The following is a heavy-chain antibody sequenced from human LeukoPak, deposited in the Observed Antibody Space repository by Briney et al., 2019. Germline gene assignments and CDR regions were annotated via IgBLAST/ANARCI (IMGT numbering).Heavy chain of an antibody. CDR3: AKDRLYSSSWYDGVY. D-gene: IGHD6-13*01. CDR1: GFTFSSYA. CDR2: ISGSGGST. Sequence: PGGSLRLSCAASGFTFSSYAMSWVRRAPGKGLEWVSAISGSGGSTYYADSVKGRFTISRDNSKNTLYLQMNSLRAEDTAVYYCAKDRLYSSSWYDGVYWGQGTLVTVSS. J-gene: IGHJ4*02. V-gene: IGHV3-23*01.